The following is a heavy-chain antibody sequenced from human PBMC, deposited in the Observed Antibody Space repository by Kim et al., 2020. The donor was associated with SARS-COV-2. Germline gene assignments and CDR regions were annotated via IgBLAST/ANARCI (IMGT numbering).Heavy chain of an antibody. D-gene: IGHD6-19*01. CDR1: GYTFTTFA. CDR2: VNGGNGNT. Sequence: ASVNVSCKASGYTFTTFALYWVRRAPGQRLEWMGWVNGGNGNTRYSQKFQGRVSITRDTSATTAYLEVSGLISEDTAVYYCAREAVAGSFDYWGQGSLVTCSS. CDR3: AREAVAGSFDY. J-gene: IGHJ4*02. V-gene: IGHV1-3*01.